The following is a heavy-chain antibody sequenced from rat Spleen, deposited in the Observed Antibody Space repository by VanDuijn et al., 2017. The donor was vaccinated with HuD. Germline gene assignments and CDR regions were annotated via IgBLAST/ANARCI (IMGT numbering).Heavy chain of an antibody. V-gene: IGHV5-25*01. CDR2: IRPSGGSTP. CDR1: GFTFRNYD. D-gene: IGHD2-7*01. J-gene: IGHJ1*01. CDR3: VRQGYLRDWYFDF. Sequence: EVQLVESGGGLVQPGRSLKLSCAASGFTFRNYDMAWVRQAPTKGLEWVASIRPSGGSTPYYRDSVRGRFTVSRDNAKSTLYLQMDSLRSEDTATYYCVRQGYLRDWYFDFWGPGTMVTVSS.